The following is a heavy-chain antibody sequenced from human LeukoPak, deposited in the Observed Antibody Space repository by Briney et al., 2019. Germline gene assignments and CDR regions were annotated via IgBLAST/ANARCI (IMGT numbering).Heavy chain of an antibody. D-gene: IGHD3-10*01. Sequence: GGSLRLSCAASGFTFSSYGMHWVRQAPGKGLEWVAVIWYDGSNKYYADSVKGRFTISGDNSKDTLYLQMNSLRAEDTAVYYCARDGSGGYGGSPNPPDYWGQGTLVTVSS. J-gene: IGHJ4*02. CDR1: GFTFSSYG. CDR3: ARDGSGGYGGSPNPPDY. CDR2: IWYDGSNK. V-gene: IGHV3-33*01.